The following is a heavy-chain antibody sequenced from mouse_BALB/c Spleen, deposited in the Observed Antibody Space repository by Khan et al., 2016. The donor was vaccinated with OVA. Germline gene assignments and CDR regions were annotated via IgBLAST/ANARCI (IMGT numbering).Heavy chain of an antibody. CDR2: INPKNGVT. CDR3: ARDAGRY. D-gene: IGHD3-3*01. Sequence: VQLQQSGPELVKPGASVKISCKTSGYTFTEYTLHWVKQSHGKSLEWIGVINPKNGVTSYNQKFKGKATLTVDKSSSTDYMEFRSLTSEDSAVYYCARDAGRYWGQGTSVTVSS. CDR1: GYTFTEYT. J-gene: IGHJ4*01. V-gene: IGHV1-18*01.